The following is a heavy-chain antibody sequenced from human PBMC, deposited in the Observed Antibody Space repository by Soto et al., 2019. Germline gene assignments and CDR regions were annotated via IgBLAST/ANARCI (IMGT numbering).Heavy chain of an antibody. D-gene: IGHD1-26*01. CDR1: GFTFSDHY. CDR3: ARSGTYSFDY. V-gene: IGHV3-72*01. Sequence: PGGSLRLSCAASGFTFSDHYMDWVRQAPGKGLEWVGRSRNKANSYTIEYAASVKGRFNISRDDSQNSLYLQMNSLKTEDTAVYYCARSGTYSFDYWGQGTLVTVSS. J-gene: IGHJ4*02. CDR2: SRNKANSYTI.